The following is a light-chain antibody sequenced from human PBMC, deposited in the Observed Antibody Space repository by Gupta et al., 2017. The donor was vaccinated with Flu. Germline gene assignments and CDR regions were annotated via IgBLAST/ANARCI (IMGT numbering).Light chain of an antibody. CDR3: QQYGI. Sequence: EIVLTQSPGTLSLSPGERATLSCRASQSVSSSYLAWYQQKPGQATRLRSYGASSRATGIPDRLSGSGSGTDFTRISRGMETADFEGDASQQYGILGRGTXVEIK. V-gene: IGKV3-20*01. CDR1: QSVSSSY. CDR2: GAS. J-gene: IGKJ1*01.